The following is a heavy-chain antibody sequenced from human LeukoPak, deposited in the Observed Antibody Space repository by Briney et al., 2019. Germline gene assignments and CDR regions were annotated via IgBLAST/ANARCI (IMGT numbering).Heavy chain of an antibody. CDR1: GASLSSYY. V-gene: IGHV4-59*01. CDR2: IYYRGST. CDR3: ASGPYPAAGTDHQFDY. Sequence: PSETLSLTCTVSGASLSSYYWSWIRQPPGKGLEWIEYIYYRGSTNYNPSLKSRVTISVDTSKNQFSLELSSVTAADTAVYYCASGPYPAAGTDHQFDYWGQGTLVTVSS. D-gene: IGHD6-13*01. J-gene: IGHJ4*02.